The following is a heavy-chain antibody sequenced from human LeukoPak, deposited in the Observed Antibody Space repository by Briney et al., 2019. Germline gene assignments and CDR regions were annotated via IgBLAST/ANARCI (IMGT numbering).Heavy chain of an antibody. Sequence: GGSLRLSCAASGFTFNNYGMSWVRQAPGKGLEWVSSISASGGDTYYADSVKGRFTISRDNAKNSLYLQMNSLRAEDTAVYYCARDGVPGDYITLDAFDIWGQGTMVTVSS. CDR3: ARDGVPGDYITLDAFDI. J-gene: IGHJ3*02. CDR2: ISASGGDT. CDR1: GFTFNNYG. V-gene: IGHV3-23*01. D-gene: IGHD4-11*01.